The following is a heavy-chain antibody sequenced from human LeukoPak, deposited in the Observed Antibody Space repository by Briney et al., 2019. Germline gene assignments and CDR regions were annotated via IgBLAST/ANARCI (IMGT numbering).Heavy chain of an antibody. J-gene: IGHJ6*02. V-gene: IGHV4-59*01. Sequence: SETLSLTCTVSGGSISSYYWSWLRQPPGKGLEWIGYIYYSGSTNYNPSLKSRVTISVDTSKNQFSLKLSSVTAADTAVYYCARSAGYSSGWYTYYYYGMDVWGQGTTVTVSS. D-gene: IGHD6-19*01. CDR3: ARSAGYSSGWYTYYYYGMDV. CDR1: GGSISSYY. CDR2: IYYSGST.